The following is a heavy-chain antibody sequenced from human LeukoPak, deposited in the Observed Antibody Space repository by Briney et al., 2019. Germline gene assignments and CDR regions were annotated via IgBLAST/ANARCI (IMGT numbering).Heavy chain of an antibody. CDR1: GFTFSSYA. V-gene: IGHV3-23*01. Sequence: PGGSLGLSCAVSGFTFSSYAMSWVRQAPGKGLEWVSAISGSGGSTYYADSVKGRFTISRDNSKNTLYLQMNSLRADDTAVYYCARDRDGYVLNNWFDPWGQGTLVTVSS. CDR3: ARDRDGYVLNNWFDP. CDR2: ISGSGGST. J-gene: IGHJ5*02. D-gene: IGHD5-24*01.